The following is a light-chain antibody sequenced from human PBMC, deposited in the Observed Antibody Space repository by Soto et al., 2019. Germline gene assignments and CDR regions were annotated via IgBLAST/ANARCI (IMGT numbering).Light chain of an antibody. Sequence: EVVLTQSPDSLSLSAGERATLSCRASQRVSSTYLGWYQQKPGQAPRLLIYGASSRATGIPDRFSGSGSGTDFTLTINRLEPEDFAVYYCQYYVNSLLTFGGGTKVEI. CDR2: GAS. J-gene: IGKJ4*01. V-gene: IGKV3-20*01. CDR3: QYYVNSLLT. CDR1: QRVSSTY.